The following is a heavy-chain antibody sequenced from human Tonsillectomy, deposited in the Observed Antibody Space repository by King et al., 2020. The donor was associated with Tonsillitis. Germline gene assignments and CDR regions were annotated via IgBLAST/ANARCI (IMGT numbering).Heavy chain of an antibody. CDR2: MYHGGSTS. Sequence: VQLQESGPGLVKPSETLSLTCTVSGYSISSRYYWGWIRPPPGKGLEWIGTMYHGGSTSYYNPSLKSRVTISVDTSKNQFSLKLSSVTAADTAVYYCARRGSSSRWFDPWGQGTLVTVSS. CDR1: GYSISSRYY. D-gene: IGHD6-6*01. V-gene: IGHV4-38-2*02. CDR3: ARRGSSSRWFDP. J-gene: IGHJ5*02.